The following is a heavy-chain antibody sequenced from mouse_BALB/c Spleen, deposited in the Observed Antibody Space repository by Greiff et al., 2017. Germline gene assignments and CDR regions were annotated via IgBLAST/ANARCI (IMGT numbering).Heavy chain of an antibody. CDR3: ARGPYGNYEYYYAMDY. CDR2: ISNLAYSI. V-gene: IGHV5-15*02. Sequence: EVQRVESGGGLVQPGGSRKLSCAASGFTFSDYGMAWVRQAPGKGPEWVAFISNLAYSIYYADTVTGRFTISRENAKNTLYLEMSSLRSEDTAMYYCARGPYGNYEYYYAMDYWGQGTSVTVSS. J-gene: IGHJ4*01. CDR1: GFTFSDYG. D-gene: IGHD2-1*01.